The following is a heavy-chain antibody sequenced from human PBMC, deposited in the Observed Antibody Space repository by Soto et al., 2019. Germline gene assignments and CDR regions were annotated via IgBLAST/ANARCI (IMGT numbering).Heavy chain of an antibody. J-gene: IGHJ4*02. Sequence: GGSLRLSCAASGFTFSSYAMSWVRQAPGKGLEWVSAISGSGGSTYYADSVKGRFTISRDNSKNTLYLQMNSLRAEDTAVYYCAKFGYCSGGSCFPEPFDYWGQGTLVTVSS. D-gene: IGHD2-15*01. CDR1: GFTFSSYA. CDR3: AKFGYCSGGSCFPEPFDY. V-gene: IGHV3-23*01. CDR2: ISGSGGST.